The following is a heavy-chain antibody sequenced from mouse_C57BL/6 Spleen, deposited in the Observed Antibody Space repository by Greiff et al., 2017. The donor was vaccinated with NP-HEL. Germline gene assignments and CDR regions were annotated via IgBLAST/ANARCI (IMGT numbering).Heavy chain of an antibody. D-gene: IGHD4-1*01. CDR3: ARVTGTEAMDY. V-gene: IGHV5-6*01. Sequence: VQLKQSGGDLVKPGGSLKLSCAASGFTFSSYGMSWVRQTPDKRLEWVATISSGGSYTYYPDSVKGRFTISRDNAKNTLYLQMSSLKSEDTAMYYCARVTGTEAMDYWGQGTSVTVSS. CDR1: GFTFSSYG. CDR2: ISSGGSYT. J-gene: IGHJ4*01.